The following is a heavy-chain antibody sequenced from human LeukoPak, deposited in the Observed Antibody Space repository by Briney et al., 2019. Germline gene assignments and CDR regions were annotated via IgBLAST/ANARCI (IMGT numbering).Heavy chain of an antibody. CDR2: VSAYSGDT. J-gene: IGHJ6*02. CDR3: ARVWYDSGNHLYFYYGLDV. V-gene: IGHV1-18*01. D-gene: IGHD3-22*01. Sequence: GASVKVSCKASGYTFTTYGITWVRQAPGQGLEWMGWVSAYSGDTDYAQSIQGRVTMTTDTSTSTAYMELTTLRSDDTAVYYCARVWYDSGNHLYFYYGLDVWGQGTTVTVSS. CDR1: GYTFTTYG.